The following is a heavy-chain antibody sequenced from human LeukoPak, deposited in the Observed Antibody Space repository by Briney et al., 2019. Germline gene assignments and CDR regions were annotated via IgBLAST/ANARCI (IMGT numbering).Heavy chain of an antibody. V-gene: IGHV3-23*01. CDR3: AAKRMAGAGYYFES. Sequence: GGSLRLSCAASGVTFSSYAMNWVRQAPGKGLEWVSSLHGNGDDTHYADSVKGRFTISRDNSKATLYMQMNSLRADDTALYYCAAKRMAGAGYYFESWGQGTLVTVSS. CDR2: LHGNGDDT. CDR1: GVTFSSYA. J-gene: IGHJ4*02. D-gene: IGHD6-19*01.